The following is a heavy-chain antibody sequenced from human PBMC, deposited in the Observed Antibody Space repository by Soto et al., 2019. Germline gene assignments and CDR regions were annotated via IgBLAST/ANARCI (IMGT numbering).Heavy chain of an antibody. CDR2: VSSSSSYI. Sequence: GGSLRLSCAASGFTLSSYSMSWVRQAPGKGLEWVSSVSSSSSYIYYADSVKGRFTISRDNARNSLFLHMYSLRAEETAVYYCARGVEYYFSGSDSFDYWGRGTLVTVSS. J-gene: IGHJ4*02. D-gene: IGHD3-10*01. CDR1: GFTLSSYS. V-gene: IGHV3-21*01. CDR3: ARGVEYYFSGSDSFDY.